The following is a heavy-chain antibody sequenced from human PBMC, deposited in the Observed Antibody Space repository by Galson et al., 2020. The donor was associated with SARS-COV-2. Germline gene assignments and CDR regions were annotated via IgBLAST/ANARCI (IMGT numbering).Heavy chain of an antibody. V-gene: IGHV3-30*04. CDR1: GFTFSSYP. Sequence: GGSLRLSCAASGFTFSSYPMHWVRQAPGNGLDWVAVISYDGSKKYYAESVKGRCTISRDNSKNTLYLQMNSLRTEDTAVYYCARSRWVLPVFEYWGQGTLVTVSS. CDR2: ISYDGSKK. CDR3: ARSRWVLPVFEY. J-gene: IGHJ4*02. D-gene: IGHD2-2*01.